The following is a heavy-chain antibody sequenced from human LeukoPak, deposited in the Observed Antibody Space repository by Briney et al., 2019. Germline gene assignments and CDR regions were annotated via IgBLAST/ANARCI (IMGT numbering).Heavy chain of an antibody. CDR2: IKQDGSEK. Sequence: PGGSLRLSCAASGFTFSSYWMSWVRQAPGKGLEWVANIKQDGSEKYYVDSVKGRFTISRDNAKNSLYLQMNSLRAEDTAVYYCAREGYCSGGSCYFALYYYYYYMDVWGEGTTVTVSS. D-gene: IGHD2-15*01. V-gene: IGHV3-7*01. J-gene: IGHJ6*03. CDR1: GFTFSSYW. CDR3: AREGYCSGGSCYFALYYYYYYMDV.